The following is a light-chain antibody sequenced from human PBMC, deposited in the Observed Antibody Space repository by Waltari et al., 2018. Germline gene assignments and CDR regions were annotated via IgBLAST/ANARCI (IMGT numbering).Light chain of an antibody. CDR1: QSIGSS. J-gene: IGKJ4*01. CDR3: QQCNSYLLT. Sequence: DIQMTQSPSTLSASVGDRVTITCRASQSIGSSLAWYQQKPGKAPMVVIYEASSLESGVPSRFSGSGSGTEFTLTISSLQPDDFATYYCQQCNSYLLTFGGGTKVEIK. V-gene: IGKV1-5*03. CDR2: EAS.